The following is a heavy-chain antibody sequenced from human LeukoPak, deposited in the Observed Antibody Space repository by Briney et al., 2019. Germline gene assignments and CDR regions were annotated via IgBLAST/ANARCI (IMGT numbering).Heavy chain of an antibody. J-gene: IGHJ4*02. CDR2: SGSGGDT. V-gene: IGHV3-23*01. D-gene: IGHD4/OR15-4a*01. CDR1: GFTFSSYA. Sequence: GGSLRLSCAASGFTFSSYAMNWIRQAPGKGLEWVSISGSGGDTYYADSVKGRFTISRDNSENTLYLQMNSLRAEDTAVYYCAKARGATYGTYYFDYWGQGTLVTVSS. CDR3: AKARGATYGTYYFDY.